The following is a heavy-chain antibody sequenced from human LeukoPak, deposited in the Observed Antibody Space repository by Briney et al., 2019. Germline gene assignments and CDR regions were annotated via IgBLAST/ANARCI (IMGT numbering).Heavy chain of an antibody. CDR1: GFTFSSYS. J-gene: IGHJ4*02. Sequence: GGSLRLSCAASGFTFSSYSMKWVRQAPGKGLEWGSYIISSGTTIYYAESVTGRFTISRDHSTKPLFLQMNSLRAEDTAVYYCARPGTDYYDSSGYYFDYWGQGTLVTVSS. D-gene: IGHD3-22*01. CDR3: ARPGTDYYDSSGYYFDY. V-gene: IGHV3-48*04. CDR2: IISSGTTI.